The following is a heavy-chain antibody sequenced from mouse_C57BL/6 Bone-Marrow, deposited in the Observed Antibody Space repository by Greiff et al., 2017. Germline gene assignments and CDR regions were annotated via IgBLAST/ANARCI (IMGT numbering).Heavy chain of an antibody. CDR1: GYTFTSYW. CDR2: FYPGSGST. J-gene: IGHJ1*03. D-gene: IGHD2-5*01. Sequence: QVQLKQPGAELVKPGDLVKMSCKVSGYTFTSYWITWVKQRPGQGLGWIGDFYPGSGSTNYNEKFKSKATLTVDTSSSTTYMELSSLTSEDSAVYYCARTNYNNYGYFDVWGTGTTVTVSS. V-gene: IGHV1-55*01. CDR3: ARTNYNNYGYFDV.